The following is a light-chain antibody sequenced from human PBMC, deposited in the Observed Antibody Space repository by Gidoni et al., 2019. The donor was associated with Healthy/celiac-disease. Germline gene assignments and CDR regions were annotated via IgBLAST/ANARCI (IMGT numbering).Light chain of an antibody. Sequence: IQMIQSPSSLSASVGDRVPITCPASQSISSYLNLYQQKPGKAPKLLIYAASSLQSGVPSRFSGSGSGTDFTLTISILQPEDFATYYCQQSYSTPPGFGPGTKVDIK. CDR2: AAS. CDR3: QQSYSTPPG. CDR1: QSISSY. V-gene: IGKV1-39*01. J-gene: IGKJ3*01.